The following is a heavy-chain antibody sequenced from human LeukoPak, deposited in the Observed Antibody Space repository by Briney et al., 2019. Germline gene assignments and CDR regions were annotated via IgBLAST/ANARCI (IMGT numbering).Heavy chain of an antibody. V-gene: IGHV4-59*08. J-gene: IGHJ4*02. Sequence: SETLSLTCTVSGVPIGNYYWTWIRQPPGKGLEWIGYNSSSGNSNYNPSLKSRVTMSVDTSKNRFSLRLSSVTAADTAIYYCAIAVFWSGYYTDPLVQYFFDYWGQGTLITVSS. CDR1: GVPIGNYY. D-gene: IGHD3-3*01. CDR3: AIAVFWSGYYTDPLVQYFFDY. CDR2: NSSSGNS.